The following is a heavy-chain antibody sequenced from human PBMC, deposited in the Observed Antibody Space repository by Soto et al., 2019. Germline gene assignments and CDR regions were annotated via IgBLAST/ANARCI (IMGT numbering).Heavy chain of an antibody. J-gene: IGHJ5*01. CDR2: IYPGDSET. V-gene: IGHV5-51*01. CDR3: ATRYYSTAFFWFDY. Sequence: PGESLKISCKGSGYTLTTYWIVWVRQMPGKGLEWMGIIYPGDSETRYSPSFQGQVTISADKSISTAYLQWTSLKASDTAIYYCATRYYSTAFFWFDYWGQGPPVPVSS. CDR1: GYTLTTYW. D-gene: IGHD3-10*01.